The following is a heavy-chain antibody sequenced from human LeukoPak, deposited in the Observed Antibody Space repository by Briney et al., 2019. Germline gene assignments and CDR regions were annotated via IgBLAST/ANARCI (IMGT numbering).Heavy chain of an antibody. D-gene: IGHD3-10*02. CDR2: IDNSGST. J-gene: IGHJ4*02. V-gene: IGHV4-59*01. CDR1: GGSISSYY. Sequence: SEALSLTCTVSGGSISSYYWSWIRQPPGKDLEWIAYIDNSGSTNYNPSLKTRATISLDTYKNQFSLKLTSVTAADTAVYYCARMVGRYFDYWGQGTLVTVSS. CDR3: ARMVGRYFDY.